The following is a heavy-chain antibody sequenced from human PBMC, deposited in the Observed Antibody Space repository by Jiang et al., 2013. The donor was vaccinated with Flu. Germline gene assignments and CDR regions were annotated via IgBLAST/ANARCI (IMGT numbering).Heavy chain of an antibody. CDR2: IKQDGSEK. CDR1: GFTFSSYW. V-gene: IGHV3-7*03. J-gene: IGHJ6*04. D-gene: IGHD1-26*01. CDR3: ATWPHGGSYSGLDV. Sequence: VQLLESGGGLVQPGGSLRLSCVASGFTFSSYWMTWVRQAPGKGLEWVANIKQDGSEKNYVDSVKGRFTISRDNAKSSLYLQMNSLRGEDTAVYYCATWPHGGSYSGLDVWGKGTAVT.